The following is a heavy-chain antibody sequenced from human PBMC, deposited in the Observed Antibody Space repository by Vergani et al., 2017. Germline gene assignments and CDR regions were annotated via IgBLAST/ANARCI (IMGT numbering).Heavy chain of an antibody. CDR2: MNPNSGNT. J-gene: IGHJ4*02. CDR3: ARTGYYDFWSGYYPFDY. V-gene: IGHV1-8*01. Sequence: QVQLVQSGAEVKKPGASVKVSCKASGYTFTSYDINWVRQATGQGLEWMGWMNPNSGNTGYAQKVQGRVTMTRNTSISTAYMELSSLRSEDTAVYYCARTGYYDFWSGYYPFDYWGQGTLVTVSS. CDR1: GYTFTSYD. D-gene: IGHD3-3*01.